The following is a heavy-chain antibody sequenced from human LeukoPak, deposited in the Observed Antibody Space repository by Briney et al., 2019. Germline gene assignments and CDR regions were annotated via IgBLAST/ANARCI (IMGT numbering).Heavy chain of an antibody. CDR1: GGSISSYY. CDR3: ARPGYYSSTVAATTGAFDI. J-gene: IGHJ3*02. V-gene: IGHV4-4*07. Sequence: PSETLSLTCTVSGGSISSYYWSWIRQPAGKGLEWIGRIYISGSTNYNPSLKSRVTMSVDTSKNQFSLKLSSVTAADTAVYYCARPGYYSSTVAATTGAFDIWGQGTMVTVSS. CDR2: IYISGST. D-gene: IGHD2-2*01.